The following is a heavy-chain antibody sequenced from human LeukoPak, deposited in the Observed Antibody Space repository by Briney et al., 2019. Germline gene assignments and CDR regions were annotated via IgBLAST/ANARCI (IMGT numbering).Heavy chain of an antibody. D-gene: IGHD3-16*01. V-gene: IGHV3-43*02. J-gene: IGHJ4*02. CDR2: ISADGFRT. Sequence: PGGSLRLSCSVSGFTFDYYAMHWVRHAPGTGLEWVSLISADGFRTNYADSVKGRFTISRDNSKNSLFLQMNSLRSEDTAFYFCARDLGIPTSPFDYWGLGALVTASS. CDR1: GFTFDYYA. CDR3: ARDLGIPTSPFDY.